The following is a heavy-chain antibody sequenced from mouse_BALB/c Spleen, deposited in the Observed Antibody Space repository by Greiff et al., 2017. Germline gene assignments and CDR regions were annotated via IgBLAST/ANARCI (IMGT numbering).Heavy chain of an antibody. CDR3: NRAYYGNYDYAMDY. D-gene: IGHD2-10*01. V-gene: IGHV14-4*02. J-gene: IGHJ4*01. CDR1: GFNFKDYY. CDR2: IDPENGDT. Sequence: VQLQQSGAELVRSGASVKLSCTASGFNFKDYYMHWVKQRPEQGLEWIGWIDPENGDTEYAPKFQGKATMTADTSSNTAYLQLSSLTSEDTAVYYCNRAYYGNYDYAMDYWGQGTSVTVSS.